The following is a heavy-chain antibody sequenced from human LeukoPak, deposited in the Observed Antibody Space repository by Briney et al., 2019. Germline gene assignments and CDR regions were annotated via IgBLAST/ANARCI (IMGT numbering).Heavy chain of an antibody. V-gene: IGHV1-46*01. J-gene: IGHJ4*02. CDR2: INPSGGST. CDR3: ARDSRWIQFDY. CDR1: GYTFTTYY. Sequence: ASVKVSCKASGYTFTTYYVHWVRQAPGQGLEWMGIINPSGGSTTYAQKFRGRLTMTRDMSTSTVYMELSSLRSEDTAVYYCARDSRWIQFDYWGQGTLVTVSS. D-gene: IGHD5-18*01.